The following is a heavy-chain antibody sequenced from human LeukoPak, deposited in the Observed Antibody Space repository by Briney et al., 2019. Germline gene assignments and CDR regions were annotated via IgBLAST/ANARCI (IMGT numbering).Heavy chain of an antibody. CDR3: ARSSSPQNWFDP. D-gene: IGHD6-6*01. CDR2: INPNSGGT. Sequence: ASVKVSCKASGYTFTSYYIHWVRQAPGQGLEWMGWINPNSGGTNYAQKFQGRVTMTRDTSISTAYMELSRLRSDDTAVYYCARSSSPQNWFDPWGQGTLVTVSS. CDR1: GYTFTSYY. V-gene: IGHV1-2*02. J-gene: IGHJ5*02.